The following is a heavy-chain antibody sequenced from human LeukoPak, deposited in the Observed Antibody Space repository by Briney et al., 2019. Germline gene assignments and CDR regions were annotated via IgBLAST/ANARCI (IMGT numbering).Heavy chain of an antibody. CDR3: ATYRRGYHDSSESYYFDY. V-gene: IGHV3-23*01. Sequence: GGSLRLSCAASGFTFSNHDMNWVRQAPGKGLEWVSGISGSGDSTYYADSVKGRFTISRDNSKNTLYLQMNGLRAEDTAVYYCATYRRGYHDSSESYYFDYWGQGTLVTVSS. J-gene: IGHJ4*02. D-gene: IGHD3-22*01. CDR2: ISGSGDST. CDR1: GFTFSNHD.